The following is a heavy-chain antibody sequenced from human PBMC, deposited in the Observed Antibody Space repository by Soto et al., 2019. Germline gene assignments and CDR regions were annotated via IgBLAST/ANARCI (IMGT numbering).Heavy chain of an antibody. D-gene: IGHD3-9*01. V-gene: IGHV1-8*01. Sequence: GASVKVSCKASGYTFNSYDINWVRQATGQGLEWMGWMNPNSGNTGYAQKFQGRVTMTRNTSISTAYMELSSLRSEDTAVYYCARGVGRGYDILTGYYYFDYWGQGTLVTVSS. J-gene: IGHJ4*02. CDR3: ARGVGRGYDILTGYYYFDY. CDR1: GYTFNSYD. CDR2: MNPNSGNT.